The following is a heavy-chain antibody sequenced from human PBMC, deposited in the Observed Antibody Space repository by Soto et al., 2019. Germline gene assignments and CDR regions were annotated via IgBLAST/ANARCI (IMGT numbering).Heavy chain of an antibody. CDR2: IGAADDP. J-gene: IGHJ6*02. CDR1: GFTSSAYD. D-gene: IGHD2-21*01. Sequence: EAHLVESGGGVVQPGGSLRLSCAASGFTSSAYDMHWVRQATGKGLEWVSAIGAADDPYYLGSVKGRFTISRENARNSFYLQMNNLRAGDTAVYYCARAYSGRLPRRADYYFAMDVWGQGTTVTVSS. V-gene: IGHV3-13*05. CDR3: ARAYSGRLPRRADYYFAMDV.